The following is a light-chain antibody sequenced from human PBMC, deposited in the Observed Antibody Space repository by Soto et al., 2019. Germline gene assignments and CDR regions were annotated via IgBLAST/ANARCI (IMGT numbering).Light chain of an antibody. CDR3: QEYNNYWT. V-gene: IGKV1-5*01. Sequence: DIQLTQSPSFLSASVGDRVSITCRASQTISRWLAWYQQKPGKALRLLIYTASTLESGVPSRFSASGSGTEFTLTISSLHPDDFATYYCQEYNNYWTFGQGTKVDI. J-gene: IGKJ1*01. CDR1: QTISRW. CDR2: TAS.